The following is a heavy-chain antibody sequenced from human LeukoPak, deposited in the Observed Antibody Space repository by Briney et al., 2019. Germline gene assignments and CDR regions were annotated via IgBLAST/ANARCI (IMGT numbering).Heavy chain of an antibody. D-gene: IGHD6-13*01. CDR3: ARDFSSRSSSWSNWFDP. V-gene: IGHV4-39*07. CDR1: GGSISNSNYY. CDR2: IYYSGST. J-gene: IGHJ5*02. Sequence: SETLSLTCTVSGGSISNSNYYWGWIRQPPGKGLEWIGSIYYSGSTYYNPSLKSRVTISVDTSKNQFSLKLSSVTAADTAVYYCARDFSSRSSSWSNWFDPWGQGTLVTVSS.